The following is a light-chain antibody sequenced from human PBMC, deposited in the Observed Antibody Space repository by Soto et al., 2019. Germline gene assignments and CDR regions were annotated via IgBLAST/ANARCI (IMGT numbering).Light chain of an antibody. CDR1: QSVSSSY. J-gene: IGKJ2*01. CDR3: QQYGSSPRT. V-gene: IGKV3-20*01. CDR2: GAS. Sequence: EIVLTQSPGTLSLSPGERATLSCRASQSVSSSYLAWYQQKPGQDPRLLIYGASSRATGIPHRFSGSGSGTDFTLTISRLEPEDFAVYYCQQYGSSPRTFGQGTKLEIK.